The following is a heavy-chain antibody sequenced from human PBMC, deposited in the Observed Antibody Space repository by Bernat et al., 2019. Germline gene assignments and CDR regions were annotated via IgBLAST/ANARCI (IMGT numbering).Heavy chain of an antibody. V-gene: IGHV3-21*01. CDR3: ARVMHGDDQFKGDAFDI. CDR1: GFTFSSYS. D-gene: IGHD4-17*01. CDR2: ISSSSSYI. Sequence: VQLVESGGGLVKPGGSLRLSCAASGFTFSSYSMNWVRQAPGKGLEWVSSISSSSSYIYYADSVKGRFTISRDNAKNSLYLQMNSLRAEDTAVYYCARVMHGDDQFKGDAFDIWGQGTMVTVSS. J-gene: IGHJ3*02.